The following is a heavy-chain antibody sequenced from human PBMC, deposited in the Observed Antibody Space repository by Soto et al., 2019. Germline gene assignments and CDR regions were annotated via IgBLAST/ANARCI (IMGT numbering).Heavy chain of an antibody. V-gene: IGHV4-59*01. CDR3: AKSFVSDAYYFDY. J-gene: IGHJ4*02. CDR2: IYYSGST. CDR1: GGSISSYY. D-gene: IGHD3-16*01. Sequence: SETLSLTCTVSGGSISSYYWSWIRQPPGKGLEWIGYIYYSGSTNYNPSLKSRVTISVDTSKNQFSLKLSSVTAADTAVYYCAKSFVSDAYYFDYWGQGTLVTVSS.